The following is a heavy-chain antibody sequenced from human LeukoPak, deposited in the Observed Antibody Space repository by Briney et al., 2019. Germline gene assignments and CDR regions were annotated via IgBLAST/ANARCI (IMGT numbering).Heavy chain of an antibody. CDR1: GGSISSSSYY. D-gene: IGHD2-2*01. CDR3: ARQPPPAAYYYYGMDV. Sequence: SETLSLTCTVSGGSISSSSYYWGWIRQPPGKGLEWIGSIYYSGSTYYNPSLKSRVTISVDTSKNQFSLKLSSVTAADTAVYYCARQPPPAAYYYYGMDVWGQGTTVTVSS. J-gene: IGHJ6*02. CDR2: IYYSGST. V-gene: IGHV4-39*01.